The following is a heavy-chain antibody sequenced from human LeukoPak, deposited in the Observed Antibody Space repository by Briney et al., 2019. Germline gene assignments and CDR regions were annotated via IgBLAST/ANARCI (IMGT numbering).Heavy chain of an antibody. V-gene: IGHV4-59*01. CDR2: IYYSGST. Sequence: MTSETLSLTCTVSGGSISSYYWSWIRQPPGKGLEWIGYIYYSGSTNYNPSLKSRVTISVDTSKNQVSLKLSSVTAADTAVYYCARSSADDYFDYWGQGTLVTVSS. J-gene: IGHJ4*02. CDR3: ARSSADDYFDY. CDR1: GGSISSYY.